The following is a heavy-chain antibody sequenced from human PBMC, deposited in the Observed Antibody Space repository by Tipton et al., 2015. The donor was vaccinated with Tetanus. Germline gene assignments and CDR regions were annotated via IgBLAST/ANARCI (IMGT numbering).Heavy chain of an antibody. CDR1: GYSFSGYW. CDR3: ARHRDFWSGYYFDV. V-gene: IGHV5-51*01. D-gene: IGHD3-3*01. CDR2: FYPDGFEP. J-gene: IGHJ4*02. Sequence: VQLVQSGAEVKKAGESLKISCKGSGYSFSGYWIGRVRQMPGKGLEWMVNFYPDGFEPRYSPPFQGHVTISVDKSINTAYLQWDSLKASDTAIYCCARHRDFWSGYYFDVWGQGTLANVSS.